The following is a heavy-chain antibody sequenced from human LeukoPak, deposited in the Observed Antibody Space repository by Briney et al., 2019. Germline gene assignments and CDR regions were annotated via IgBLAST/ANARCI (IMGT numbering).Heavy chain of an antibody. CDR3: ARVAVADYFDY. V-gene: IGHV4-34*01. D-gene: IGHD6-19*01. CDR1: GGSFSGYY. CDR2: INHSGST. Sequence: SETLSLTCAVYGGSFSGYYWSWIRQPPGKGLEWIREINHSGSTNYNPSLKSRVTISVDTSKNQFSLKLSSVTAADTAVYYCARVAVADYFDYWGQGTLVTVSS. J-gene: IGHJ4*02.